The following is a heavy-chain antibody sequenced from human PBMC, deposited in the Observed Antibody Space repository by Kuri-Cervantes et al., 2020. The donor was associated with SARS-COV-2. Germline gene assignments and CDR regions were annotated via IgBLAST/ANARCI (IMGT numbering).Heavy chain of an antibody. D-gene: IGHD6-13*01. CDR2: IYYSGST. Sequence: SETLSLTCTVSGGSVSSGSYYWSWIRQPPGKGLEWIGYIYYSGSTNYNPSLKSRVTISVDTSKNQFSLKLSSVTAADTAVYYCATCIAAAGSYYFDYWGQGTLVTVSS. J-gene: IGHJ4*02. CDR3: ATCIAAAGSYYFDY. V-gene: IGHV4-61*01. CDR1: GGSVSSGSYY.